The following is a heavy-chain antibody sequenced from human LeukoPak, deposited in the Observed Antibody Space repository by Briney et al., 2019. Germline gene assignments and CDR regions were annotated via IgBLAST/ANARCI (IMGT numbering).Heavy chain of an antibody. D-gene: IGHD1-14*01. CDR2: IYTSGST. Sequence: SETLSLTCTVSGGSISSYYWSWIRQPAGKGLEWIGRIYTSGSTNYNPSLKSRVTMPVDTSKNQFSLKLSSVTAADTAVYYCAGPGGPAPYFDYWGQGTLVTVSS. V-gene: IGHV4-4*07. CDR3: AGPGGPAPYFDY. J-gene: IGHJ4*02. CDR1: GGSISSYY.